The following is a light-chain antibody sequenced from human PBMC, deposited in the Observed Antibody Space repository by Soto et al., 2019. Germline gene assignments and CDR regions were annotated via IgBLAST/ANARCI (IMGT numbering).Light chain of an antibody. CDR1: QSVRSN. CDR3: QQYKDSMWT. J-gene: IGKJ1*01. V-gene: IGKV3-15*01. CDR2: AAS. Sequence: PGERATLSCRASQSVRSNLAWYQQKPGQAPRLVIYAASTRATGIPDRFSGSVSGTEFTLTISSLQPDDFATYYCQQYKDSMWTFGQGTKVDIK.